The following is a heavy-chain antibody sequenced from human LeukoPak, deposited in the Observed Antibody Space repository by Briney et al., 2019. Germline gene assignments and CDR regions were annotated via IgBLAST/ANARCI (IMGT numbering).Heavy chain of an antibody. J-gene: IGHJ4*02. Sequence: GGSLRLSCAASGFTFSTYPMSWVRQAPGKGLEWVSAISGSGGDTYYADSVKGRFTISRDNSKNTLYLQMNSLRAEDTALYYCATSSGWYPRYFDYWGQGTLVTVSS. CDR2: ISGSGGDT. V-gene: IGHV3-23*01. CDR1: GFTFSTYP. CDR3: ATSSGWYPRYFDY. D-gene: IGHD6-19*01.